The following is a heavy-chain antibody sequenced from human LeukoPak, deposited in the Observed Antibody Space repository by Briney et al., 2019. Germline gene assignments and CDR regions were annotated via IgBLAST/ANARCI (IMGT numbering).Heavy chain of an antibody. D-gene: IGHD3-22*01. J-gene: IGHJ5*02. CDR1: GFTFSSYA. CDR3: AKDGMSIYDSSDYYWFDP. Sequence: PGGSLRLSCSASGFTFSSYAMSWVRQAPGKGLEWVSAISGSGGSTYYADSVKGRFTISRDNSKNTLYLQMNSLRAEDTAVYYCAKDGMSIYDSSDYYWFDPWGQGTLVTVFS. V-gene: IGHV3-23*01. CDR2: ISGSGGST.